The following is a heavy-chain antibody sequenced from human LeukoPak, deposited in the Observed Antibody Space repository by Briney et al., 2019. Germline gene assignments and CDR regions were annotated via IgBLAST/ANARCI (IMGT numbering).Heavy chain of an antibody. V-gene: IGHV1-69*06. CDR1: GGTFSSYA. CDR3: ARVSQRVLTGYYPDDY. CDR2: IIPIFGTA. J-gene: IGHJ4*02. D-gene: IGHD3-9*01. Sequence: SVKVSCKASGGTFSSYAISWVRQAPGQGLEWMGRIIPIFGTANYAQKFQGRVTITADKSTSTAYMELSSLRSEDTAVYYCARVSQRVLTGYYPDDYWGQGTLVTVSS.